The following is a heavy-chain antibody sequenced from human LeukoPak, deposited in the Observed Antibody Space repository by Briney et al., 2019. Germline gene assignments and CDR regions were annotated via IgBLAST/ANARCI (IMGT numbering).Heavy chain of an antibody. Sequence: GGSLRLSCAASGFTFSSHWMHWVRKPPGKGLVWVSRINGDGGSTNYADSVKGRFTISRDNAKNTLYLQVNSLRVEDTAIYYCARDRWVAADFHYYYAVDVWGQGTTVTVSS. CDR1: GFTFSSHW. J-gene: IGHJ6*02. V-gene: IGHV3-74*01. CDR3: ARDRWVAADFHYYYAVDV. D-gene: IGHD6-25*01. CDR2: INGDGGST.